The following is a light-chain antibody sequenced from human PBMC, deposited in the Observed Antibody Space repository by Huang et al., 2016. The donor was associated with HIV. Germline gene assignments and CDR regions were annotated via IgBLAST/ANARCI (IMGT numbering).Light chain of an antibody. CDR3: QQTNSAPLT. CDR1: QGIGSY. Sequence: DIQMTQSPSSLSASVGDRVTITCRASQGIGSYLNWYQQKPGKAPKLLICATASLQSGVPSRFSGSGSGTDFTLTISSLQPEDFASYFCQQTNSAPLTFGGGTKVEIK. J-gene: IGKJ4*01. V-gene: IGKV1-39*01. CDR2: ATA.